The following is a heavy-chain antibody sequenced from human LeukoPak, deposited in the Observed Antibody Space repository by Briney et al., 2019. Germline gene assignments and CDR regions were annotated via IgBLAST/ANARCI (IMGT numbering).Heavy chain of an antibody. CDR2: LYSDGDT. D-gene: IGHD4-17*01. Sequence: GGSLRLSCAASGLTVTNNYWHWVRQPPGKGPEWISILYSDGDTKYADSVKGRFTFSRDSSRNTLYLQMNGLRAEDTAVSCCTYGDYPLTYWGQGTLVSVSS. CDR1: GLTVTNNY. J-gene: IGHJ4*02. CDR3: TYGDYPLTY. V-gene: IGHV3-66*01.